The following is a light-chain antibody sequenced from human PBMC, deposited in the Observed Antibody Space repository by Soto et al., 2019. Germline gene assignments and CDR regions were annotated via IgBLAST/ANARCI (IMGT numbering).Light chain of an antibody. CDR1: QDISNY. J-gene: IGKJ4*01. V-gene: IGKV1-33*01. CDR2: DAS. Sequence: DIQMTQSPSSLSASVGDIVTITCHASQDISNYLNWYQQKPGKAPKLLIYDASNLETGVPSRFSGSGSGTDFTFTISSLQPEDIATYYCQQYDNLPLTFGGGTKVDI. CDR3: QQYDNLPLT.